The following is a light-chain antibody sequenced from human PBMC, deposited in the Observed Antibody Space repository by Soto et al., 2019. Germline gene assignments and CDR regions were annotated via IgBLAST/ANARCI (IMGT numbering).Light chain of an antibody. CDR2: GAS. J-gene: IGKJ4*01. CDR1: RTINTY. V-gene: IGKV1-39*01. CDR3: QQTYSDIS. Sequence: DVRMTQSPSSLSAYVGDTITITCRASRTINTYLTWFQQKPGAPPRLLIYGASTLHDGVPSRFSGSGSGADFTLTISGLHPEDFASYHCQQTYSDISFGGGTKV.